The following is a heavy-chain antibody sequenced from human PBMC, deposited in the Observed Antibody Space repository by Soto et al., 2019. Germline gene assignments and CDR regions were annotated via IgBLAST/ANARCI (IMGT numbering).Heavy chain of an antibody. V-gene: IGHV3-30*18. CDR2: ISYDGSNK. Sequence: XGSLRLSCAASGFTFSSYGMHWVRQAPGKGLEWVAVISYDGSNKYYADSVKGRFTISRDNSKKTLYLQMNSLRAEDTAVYYCAKDYCSSNSCYGYYYYGMDVWGQGTTVTVSS. CDR3: AKDYCSSNSCYGYYYYGMDV. CDR1: GFTFSSYG. J-gene: IGHJ6*02. D-gene: IGHD2-2*01.